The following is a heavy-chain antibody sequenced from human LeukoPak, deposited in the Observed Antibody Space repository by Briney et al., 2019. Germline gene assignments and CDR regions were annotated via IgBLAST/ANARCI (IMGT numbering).Heavy chain of an antibody. J-gene: IGHJ6*02. V-gene: IGHV3-43*01. CDR3: AKEARTVVAGRYYYYGMDV. CDR1: GFTFDDYT. Sequence: GGSLRLSCAASGFTFDDYTMHWVRQAPGKGLEWVSLISWDGGSTYYADSVKGRFIISRDNSKNSLYLQMNSLRTEDTALYYCAKEARTVVAGRYYYYGMDVWGQGTTVTVSS. D-gene: IGHD6-19*01. CDR2: ISWDGGST.